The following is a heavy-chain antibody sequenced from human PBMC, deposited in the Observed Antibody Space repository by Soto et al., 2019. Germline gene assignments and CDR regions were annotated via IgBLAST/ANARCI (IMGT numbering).Heavy chain of an antibody. CDR3: ARGEYCVGEYYLLDY. D-gene: IGHD2-21*01. CDR2: IIPIFGTA. V-gene: IGHV1-69*01. Sequence: QVQLVQSGAEVKKPGSSGKVSCKDSVGTFSSYAISWVGQAPGQGVEWMGGIIPIFGTANYAQKFQGKVTIPADEYTTTAYMELVSLISEDTAVYYCARGEYCVGEYYLLDYRGQGTLVSVSS. CDR1: VGTFSSYA. J-gene: IGHJ4*02.